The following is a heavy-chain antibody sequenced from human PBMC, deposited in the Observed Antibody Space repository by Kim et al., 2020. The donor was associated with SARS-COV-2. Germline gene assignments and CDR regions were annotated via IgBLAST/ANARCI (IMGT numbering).Heavy chain of an antibody. CDR1: GGSFNSYY. Sequence: SETLSLTCTVSGGSFNSYYWSWIRQPPGKGLEWIGYIYYSGSTNYNPTLKSRVTISVDTSKNQFSLQLNSVTAADTAVYYCARQSIAAYYYFDVWGRGTLVTVSS. D-gene: IGHD6-6*01. CDR3: ARQSIAAYYYFDV. CDR2: IYYSGST. V-gene: IGHV4-59*08. J-gene: IGHJ2*01.